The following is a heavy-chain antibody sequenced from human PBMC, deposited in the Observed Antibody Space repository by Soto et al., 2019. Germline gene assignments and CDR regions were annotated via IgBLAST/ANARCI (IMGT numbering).Heavy chain of an antibody. J-gene: IGHJ6*02. CDR1: GGTFGSYA. V-gene: IGHV1-69*01. Sequence: QVQLVQSGAEVKKPGASVKVSCKASGGTFGSYAISWVRQSSGQGLEWMGGIIPIPGTANYAQKFQGRVTIAADESTSTAYMELSSLRSEDTAVYDCARSKGSSTSLEIYYYYYYGMDVWGQGTTVTVSS. CDR3: ARSKGSSTSLEIYYYYYYGMDV. CDR2: IIPIPGTA. D-gene: IGHD2-2*01.